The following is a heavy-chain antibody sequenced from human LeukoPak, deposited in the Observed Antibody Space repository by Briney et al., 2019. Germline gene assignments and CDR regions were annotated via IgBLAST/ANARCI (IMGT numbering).Heavy chain of an antibody. CDR1: GFTFSDYY. J-gene: IGHJ4*02. D-gene: IGHD3-22*01. CDR2: ISSSSSTI. Sequence: GGSLRLSCAASGFTFSDYYMSWIRQAPGKGLEWVSYISSSSSTIYYADSVKGRFTISRDNAKNSLYLQMNSLRAEDTAVYYCARRYGTYYYDSSGPDYWGQGTLVTVSS. V-gene: IGHV3-11*01. CDR3: ARRYGTYYYDSSGPDY.